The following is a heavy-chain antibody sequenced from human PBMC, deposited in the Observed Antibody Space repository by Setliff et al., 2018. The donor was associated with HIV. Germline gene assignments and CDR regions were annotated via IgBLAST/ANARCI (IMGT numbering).Heavy chain of an antibody. Sequence: HPGGSLRLSCAASGFTFSNYAMSWVRRAPGKGLEWVLAISGSGDNTYYADSVKGRFTISRDNSKNTLYLEINSLRDEDTAVYYCAKDGLVGAAGRFDYWGQGTLVTVSS. CDR3: AKDGLVGAAGRFDY. J-gene: IGHJ4*02. CDR1: GFTFSNYA. V-gene: IGHV3-23*01. CDR2: ISGSGDNT. D-gene: IGHD6-13*01.